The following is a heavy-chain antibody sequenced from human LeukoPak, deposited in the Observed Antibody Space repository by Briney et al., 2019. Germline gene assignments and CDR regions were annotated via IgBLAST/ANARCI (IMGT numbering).Heavy chain of an antibody. D-gene: IGHD5-12*01. CDR3: ARGRVLRGYSGYYYGMDV. V-gene: IGHV1-69*06. J-gene: IGHJ6*04. Sequence: ASVKVSCKASGDTFSSYAINWVRQAPGQGLEWMGGIIPIFGTANYAQKFQGRVTITADKSTSTAYMELSSLRSEDTAVYYCARGRVLRGYSGYYYGMDVWGKGATVTVSS. CDR1: GDTFSSYA. CDR2: IIPIFGTA.